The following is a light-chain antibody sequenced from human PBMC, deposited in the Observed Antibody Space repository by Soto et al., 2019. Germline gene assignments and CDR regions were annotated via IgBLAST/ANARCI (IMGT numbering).Light chain of an antibody. CDR1: QSFRGL. CDR2: DAY. J-gene: IGKJ1*01. CDR3: QNYNSVPWT. V-gene: IGKV3-11*01. Sequence: VLTQSPVTLSLSPGERATLSCRASQSFRGLLAWYQQKPGQAPRLLIYDAYNRATGIPPRFSGSGSGTDFTLTISSLQPEDVATFYCQNYNSVPWTFGQGAKVEIK.